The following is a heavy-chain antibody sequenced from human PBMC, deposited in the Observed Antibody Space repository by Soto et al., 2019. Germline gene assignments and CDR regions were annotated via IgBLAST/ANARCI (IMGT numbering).Heavy chain of an antibody. CDR2: IIPIFGTA. D-gene: IGHD5-12*01. V-gene: IGHV1-69*13. J-gene: IGHJ4*02. CDR3: ARKRVGEYRGYDLKFYDY. CDR1: GGTFSSYA. Sequence: SVKVSCKASGGTFSSYAISWVRQAPGQGLEWMGGIIPIFGTANYAQRFQGRVTITADESTSTAYMELSSLRSEDTAVYYCARKRVGEYRGYDLKFYDYGGREPLVTVSS.